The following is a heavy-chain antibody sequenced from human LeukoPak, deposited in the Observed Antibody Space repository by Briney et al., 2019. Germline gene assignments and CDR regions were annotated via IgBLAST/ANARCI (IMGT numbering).Heavy chain of an antibody. CDR2: ISGHGDIT. J-gene: IGHJ4*02. Sequence: GGSLRLSCAASGFIFRNYGMNWVRQAPGKGLEWVSGISGHGDITYYADSVKGRFTISRDNSRNTVYLQMNSLRAEDTAVYYCAKVRFGVMARYYFDYWGQGTLVTVSS. CDR3: AKVRFGVMARYYFDY. D-gene: IGHD3-10*01. CDR1: GFIFRNYG. V-gene: IGHV3-23*01.